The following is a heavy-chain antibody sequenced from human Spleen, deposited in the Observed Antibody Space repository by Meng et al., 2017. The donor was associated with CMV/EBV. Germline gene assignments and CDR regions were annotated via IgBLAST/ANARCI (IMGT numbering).Heavy chain of an antibody. V-gene: IGHV3-7*03. CDR1: GFVFTTYW. D-gene: IGHD3-3*01. Sequence: GESLKISCAASGFVFTTYWMGWVRQAPGKGLEWVANINQDGSEKHYVDSVKGRFTISRDNGKHSVSLQVNSLRAEDTAVYYCARGWSLFGAEDDFWGQGTLVTVSS. J-gene: IGHJ4*02. CDR3: ARGWSLFGAEDDF. CDR2: INQDGSEK.